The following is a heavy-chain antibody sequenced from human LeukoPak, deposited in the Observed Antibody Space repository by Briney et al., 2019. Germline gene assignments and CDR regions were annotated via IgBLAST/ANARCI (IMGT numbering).Heavy chain of an antibody. D-gene: IGHD2-15*01. CDR1: GGTFSSYA. Sequence: SVKVSCKASGGTFSSYAISWVRQAPGQGLVWMGRIIPILGIANYAQKFQGRVTITADKSTSTAYMELSSLRSEDTAVYYCARGIGKVVAATYYYYYGMDVWGQGTTVTVSS. J-gene: IGHJ6*02. V-gene: IGHV1-69*04. CDR2: IIPILGIA. CDR3: ARGIGKVVAATYYYYYGMDV.